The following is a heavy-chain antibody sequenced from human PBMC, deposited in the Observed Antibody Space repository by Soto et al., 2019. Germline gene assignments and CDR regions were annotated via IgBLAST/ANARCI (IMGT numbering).Heavy chain of an antibody. CDR1: GFTFSNYG. J-gene: IGHJ4*02. D-gene: IGHD3-3*01. Sequence: QVQFVESGGAIVQPGESLKLSCAASGFTFSNYGMHWVRQAPGKGLEWVANVWYDGNNIYYADSVKGRFTISRDNAKNTLYLEMSSLRAEDTGVYYCVRDVCGVVCLAGGGHFDYWGQGTRVTVSS. V-gene: IGHV3-33*08. CDR3: VRDVCGVVCLAGGGHFDY. CDR2: VWYDGNNI.